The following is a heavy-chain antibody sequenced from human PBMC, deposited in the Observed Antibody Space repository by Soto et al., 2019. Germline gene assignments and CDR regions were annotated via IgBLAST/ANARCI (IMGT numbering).Heavy chain of an antibody. D-gene: IGHD2-2*01. CDR1: GFTFDDYA. Sequence: EVQLVESGGGLVQPGRSLRLSCAASGFTFDDYAMHWVRQAPGKGLEWVSGISWNSGSIGYADSVKGRFTISRDNAKNSLYLQMNSLRAEDTALYYCAKPLQMHPSTSHSYDAFDIWGQGTMVTFSS. J-gene: IGHJ3*02. V-gene: IGHV3-9*01. CDR2: ISWNSGSI. CDR3: AKPLQMHPSTSHSYDAFDI.